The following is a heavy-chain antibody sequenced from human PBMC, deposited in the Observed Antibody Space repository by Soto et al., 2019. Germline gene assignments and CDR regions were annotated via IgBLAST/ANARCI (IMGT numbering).Heavy chain of an antibody. D-gene: IGHD3-10*01. CDR2: IYYSGST. CDR1: GGSISSYY. J-gene: IGHJ4*02. Sequence: SETLSLTCTVSGGSISSYYWSWIRQPPGKGLEWIGYIYYSGSTNYNPSLKSRVTISVDTSKNQFSLKLSSVTAADTAVYYCARGIMAMVREIIIDYWGQRTLVAVFS. CDR3: ARGIMAMVREIIIDY. V-gene: IGHV4-59*01.